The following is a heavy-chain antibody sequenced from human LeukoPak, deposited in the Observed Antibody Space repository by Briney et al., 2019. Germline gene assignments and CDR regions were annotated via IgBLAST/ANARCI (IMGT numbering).Heavy chain of an antibody. D-gene: IGHD6-25*01. CDR2: ITGSGGGT. CDR1: GFTFSSFA. CDR3: AKGQRYGDY. J-gene: IGHJ4*02. Sequence: GGSLRLSCAASGFTFSSFAMTWVRQAAGKGLEWVSTITGSGGGTSYADSVKGRFTISGDNSKNTLYLQMNSLRAEDTAIYYCAKGQRYGDYWGQGTLVTVSS. V-gene: IGHV3-23*01.